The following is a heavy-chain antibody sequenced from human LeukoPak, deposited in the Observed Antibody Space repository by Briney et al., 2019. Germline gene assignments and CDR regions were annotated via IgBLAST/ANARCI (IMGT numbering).Heavy chain of an antibody. D-gene: IGHD3-9*01. Sequence: ASVKVSCKASGYTFTSYAMHWVRQAPGQRLEWMEWIGAYNGNTNYAQKLQGRVTMTTDTSTSTAYMELRSLRSDDTAVYYCTRDREYYDILTGYSHDAFDIWGQGTMVTVSS. CDR3: TRDREYYDILTGYSHDAFDI. CDR2: IGAYNGNT. CDR1: GYTFTSYA. J-gene: IGHJ3*02. V-gene: IGHV1-18*01.